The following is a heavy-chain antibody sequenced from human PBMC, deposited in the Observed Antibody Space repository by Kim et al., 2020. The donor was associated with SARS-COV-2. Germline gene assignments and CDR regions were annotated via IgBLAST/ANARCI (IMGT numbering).Heavy chain of an antibody. CDR3: ARIPGTTLSFLDAFDV. Sequence: GGSLRLSCAASGFTFSTSPMHWVRQASGKGLEWVGRIRSRANSYAKSYGASVKGRFTISRDDSKHTAYLQMNSLKTEDTADYYCARIPGTTLSFLDAFDV. V-gene: IGHV3-73*01. J-gene: IGHJ3*01. CDR1: GFTFSTSP. CDR2: IRSRANSYAK. D-gene: IGHD1-1*01.